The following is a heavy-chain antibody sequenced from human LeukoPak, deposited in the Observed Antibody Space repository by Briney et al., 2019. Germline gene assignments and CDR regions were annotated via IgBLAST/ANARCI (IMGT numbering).Heavy chain of an antibody. J-gene: IGHJ4*02. V-gene: IGHV3-53*01. CDR3: ARYYYDRSGYPYYLDY. CDR1: GLTVTSNY. CDR2: IYSGGST. Sequence: GGSLRLSCAASGLTVTSNYMSWVRQAPGKGLEWVSLIYSGGSTYYADSMKGRFTISRDNSKNTVYLQMNSLRAEDTAVYYCARYYYDRSGYPYYLDYWGQGTMVTVSS. D-gene: IGHD3-22*01.